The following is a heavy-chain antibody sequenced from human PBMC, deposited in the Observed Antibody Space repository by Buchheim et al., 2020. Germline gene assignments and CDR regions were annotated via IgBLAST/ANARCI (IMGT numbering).Heavy chain of an antibody. CDR3: ARAAEMATVDY. V-gene: IGHV4-34*01. D-gene: IGHD5-24*01. J-gene: IGHJ4*02. Sequence: QVRLEQWGAGRLKAWETLSLTCAVYGEPLSDFHWTWIRQSPGKGLEWIGEIYHSGTTIYKPSLKSRITMSVEMSKNPLSLNLTSVTAADTAIYYCARAAEMATVDYWGQG. CDR1: GEPLSDFH. CDR2: IYHSGTT.